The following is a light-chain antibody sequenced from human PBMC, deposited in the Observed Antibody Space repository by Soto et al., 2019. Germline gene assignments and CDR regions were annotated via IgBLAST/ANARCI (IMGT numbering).Light chain of an antibody. CDR3: QQSYSTLIT. J-gene: IGKJ5*01. V-gene: IGKV1-39*01. CDR2: ATS. Sequence: DIQMTQSPSSLSAFVGARVTITCRASQSISGYLNWYQQKPGKAPKLLIFATSSFQSGVPSRFSGSGSGTDFTLTISSLQREDFAIYYCQQSYSTLITFGQGTRLEIK. CDR1: QSISGY.